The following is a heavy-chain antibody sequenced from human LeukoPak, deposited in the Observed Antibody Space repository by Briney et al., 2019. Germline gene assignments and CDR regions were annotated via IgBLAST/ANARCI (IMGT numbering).Heavy chain of an antibody. J-gene: IGHJ6*02. CDR2: IIPFLDTA. Sequence: ASVRVSCEVSGGTLSNYAISWVRQAPGQGLEWMGRIIPFLDTADYTQRFRGRVTFTADKSARTAYMHLSSLRSEDTAVYYCAREGRAHGSGIRYGMDVWGQGTTVSVSS. CDR1: GGTLSNYA. D-gene: IGHD3-10*01. V-gene: IGHV1-69*04. CDR3: AREGRAHGSGIRYGMDV.